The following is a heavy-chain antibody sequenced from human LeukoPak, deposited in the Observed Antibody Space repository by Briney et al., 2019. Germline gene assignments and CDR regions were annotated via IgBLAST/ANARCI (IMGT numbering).Heavy chain of an antibody. V-gene: IGHV3-48*02. Sequence: GGSLRLSCAASGFTFSSYSVNWVRRAPGKGLEWVSYISSSGSVIYYADSVKGRFTISRDNAKNSLYLQMNNLRDEDTAVYYCARDGADWFFDLWGRGTLVTVSS. D-gene: IGHD3-16*01. CDR3: ARDGADWFFDL. CDR2: ISSSGSVI. J-gene: IGHJ2*01. CDR1: GFTFSSYS.